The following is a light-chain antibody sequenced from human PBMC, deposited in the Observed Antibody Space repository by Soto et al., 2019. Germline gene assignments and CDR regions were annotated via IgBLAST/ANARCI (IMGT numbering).Light chain of an antibody. CDR1: QSVSNNY. CDR2: AAS. CDR3: HQYGSAPRT. V-gene: IGKV3-20*01. Sequence: EIVLTQSPGTLSLSPGERATLSCRASQSVSNNYLAWYQQKPGQAPRLLIYAASSRATGIPDRFSGSGSGTDFTLTISRLEPEDSAVYFCHQYGSAPRTFGQGTKVDIK. J-gene: IGKJ1*01.